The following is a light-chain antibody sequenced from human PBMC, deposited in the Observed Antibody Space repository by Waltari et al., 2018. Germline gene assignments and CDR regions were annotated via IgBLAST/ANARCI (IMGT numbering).Light chain of an antibody. Sequence: SYVVTQPPSVSVAPGETATITCGGDNIGTYSVHWYQQKAGQAPVLVIFYDRDRPSGITDRVSGANAGNTATLTISRVEAGDEARYYCHVWHPHVDPGVFGTGTEVTVV. CDR1: NIGTYS. J-gene: IGLJ1*01. CDR2: YDR. CDR3: HVWHPHVDPGV. V-gene: IGLV3-21*04.